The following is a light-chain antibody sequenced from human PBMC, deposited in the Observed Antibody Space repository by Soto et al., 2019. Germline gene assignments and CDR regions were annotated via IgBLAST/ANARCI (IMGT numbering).Light chain of an antibody. Sequence: QSALTQPASVSGSPGQSITISCAGTSSDVGGYNYVSWYQQHPGKAPKLMIHNVSNRPSGVSNRFSGSKSGNTASLTISGIQAEDEADYYCSSYTSSNTVVFGGGTQLTVL. V-gene: IGLV2-14*03. CDR2: NVS. CDR1: SSDVGGYNY. J-gene: IGLJ3*02. CDR3: SSYTSSNTVV.